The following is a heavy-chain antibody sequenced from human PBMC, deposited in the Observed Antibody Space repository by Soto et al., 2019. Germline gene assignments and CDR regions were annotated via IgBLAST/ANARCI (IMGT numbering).Heavy chain of an antibody. CDR1: EFTFSNYA. CDR3: AKNPGYYYDSTGYHFDY. J-gene: IGHJ4*02. CDR2: ISYGGGTT. V-gene: IGHV3-23*01. D-gene: IGHD3-22*01. Sequence: PGGSLRLSCAASEFTFSNYAMSWVRQAPGKGLEWVSAISYGGGTTYYADSVKGRFTISRDNSKNTLYLQMNSLRAEDTAVYYCAKNPGYYYDSTGYHFDYWGQGTLVPVSS.